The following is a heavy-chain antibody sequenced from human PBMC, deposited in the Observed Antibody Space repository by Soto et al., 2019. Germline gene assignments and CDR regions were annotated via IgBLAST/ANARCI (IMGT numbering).Heavy chain of an antibody. Sequence: SETLSLPCTVSGGSISSYYWSWIRQPPGKGLEWIGYIYYSGSTNYNPSLKSRVTISVDTSKNQFSLKLSSVTAADTAVYYCARHLSGYANPYFDYWGQGTLVTVSS. CDR3: ARHLSGYANPYFDY. D-gene: IGHD5-12*01. CDR2: IYYSGST. J-gene: IGHJ4*02. CDR1: GGSISSYY. V-gene: IGHV4-59*08.